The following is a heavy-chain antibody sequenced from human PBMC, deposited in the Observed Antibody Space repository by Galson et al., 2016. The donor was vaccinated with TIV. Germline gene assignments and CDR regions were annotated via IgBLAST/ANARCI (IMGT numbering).Heavy chain of an antibody. CDR2: IKQTGSEK. V-gene: IGHV3-7*01. CDR1: GFTFSNYW. CDR3: ARQYYFYSYGMDV. Sequence: SLRLSCAASGFTFSNYWMSWVRQAPGKGLEWVANIKQTGSEKYYVDSVKGRYTISRDNAKNSLYLQMNSLGAEGTAVYYCARQYYFYSYGMDVWGQGTAVTVSS. J-gene: IGHJ6*02.